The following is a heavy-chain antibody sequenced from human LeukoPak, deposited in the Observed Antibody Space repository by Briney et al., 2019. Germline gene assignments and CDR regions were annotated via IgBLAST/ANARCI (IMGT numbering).Heavy chain of an antibody. CDR1: GLTVTNNY. D-gene: IGHD4-17*01. J-gene: IGHJ4*02. Sequence: GSLRLSCAASGLTVTNNYWNWVRQPPGKGPEWISLLYSNGDTQYADSVKGRFTFSRDNSKNTLYLQMNSLRAEDTAVYFCAYGDYPLTYWGQGTLVSVSS. CDR3: AYGDYPLTY. CDR2: LYSNGDT. V-gene: IGHV3-66*01.